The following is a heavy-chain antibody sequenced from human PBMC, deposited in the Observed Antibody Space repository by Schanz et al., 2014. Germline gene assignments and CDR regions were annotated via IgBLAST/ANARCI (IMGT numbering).Heavy chain of an antibody. Sequence: EVQLAESGGGLVQPGGSLRLSCAASGFSFGTYAMSWVRQAPGKGLLWVSSISGTGGDDTYYADSVRGRFTMSRDNSKNTLYLQMNSLRAGDAAVYYCARGLIAAAGGAFDYWGQGTLVAVSA. CDR1: GFSFGTYA. J-gene: IGHJ4*02. D-gene: IGHD6-13*01. V-gene: IGHV3-23*04. CDR2: ISGTGGDDT. CDR3: ARGLIAAAGGAFDY.